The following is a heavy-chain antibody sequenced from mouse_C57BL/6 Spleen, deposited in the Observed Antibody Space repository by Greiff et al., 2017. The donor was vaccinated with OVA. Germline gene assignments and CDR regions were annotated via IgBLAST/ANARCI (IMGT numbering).Heavy chain of an antibody. D-gene: IGHD1-1*01. CDR2: INPNNGGT. CDR3: AGRTAVVDWYFDD. CDR1: GYTFTDYN. J-gene: IGHJ1*03. Sequence: VQLQQSGPELVKPGASVKMSCKASGYTFTDYNMHWVKQSHGKSLEWIGYINPNNGGTSYNQKFKGKATLTVNKSSSTSYMELRTLTSEDSAVYYCAGRTAVVDWYFDDWGTGTTLTVSS. V-gene: IGHV1-22*01.